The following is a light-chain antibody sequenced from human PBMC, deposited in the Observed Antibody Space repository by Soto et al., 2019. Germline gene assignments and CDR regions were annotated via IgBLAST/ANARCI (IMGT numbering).Light chain of an antibody. V-gene: IGLV1-44*01. CDR2: AND. CDR3: AAWDDSLRGHWV. Sequence: QSVLTQPPSMSGTPGQRVTISCSGSRSNIGGNAVTWYQQVPGTAPKLLIYANDQRPSGVSDRFSGSKSATSASLAISGLQSEDEADYYCAAWDDSLRGHWVFGGGTKLTVL. J-gene: IGLJ3*02. CDR1: RSNIGGNA.